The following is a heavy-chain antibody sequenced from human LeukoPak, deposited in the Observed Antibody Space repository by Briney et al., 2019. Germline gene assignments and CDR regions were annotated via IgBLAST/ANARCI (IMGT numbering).Heavy chain of an antibody. V-gene: IGHV1-69*06. CDR1: GGTFSSYA. CDR3: ASTVHIVVVTATPHFDY. Sequence: ASVKVSCKASGGTFSSYAISWVRQAPGQGLEWMGGIIPIFGTANYAQKFQGRVTITADKSTSTAYMELSSLGSEDTAVYYCASTVHIVVVTATPHFDYWGQGTLVTVSS. CDR2: IIPIFGTA. D-gene: IGHD2-21*02. J-gene: IGHJ4*02.